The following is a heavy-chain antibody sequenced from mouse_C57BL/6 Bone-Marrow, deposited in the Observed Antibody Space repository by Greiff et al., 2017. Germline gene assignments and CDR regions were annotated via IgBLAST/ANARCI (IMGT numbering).Heavy chain of an antibody. Sequence: QVQLQQPGAELVMPGASVKLSCKASGYTFTSYWMHWVQQRPGKGLEWIGEIDPSDSYTNYNQKFKGKSTLTVDKSSSTADMQLSSLTSEDSAVDYCAREKVSTVPYWYCDVGGTGTTVTVAS. D-gene: IGHD1-1*01. CDR3: AREKVSTVPYWYCDV. V-gene: IGHV1-69*01. CDR1: GYTFTSYW. CDR2: IDPSDSYT. J-gene: IGHJ1*03.